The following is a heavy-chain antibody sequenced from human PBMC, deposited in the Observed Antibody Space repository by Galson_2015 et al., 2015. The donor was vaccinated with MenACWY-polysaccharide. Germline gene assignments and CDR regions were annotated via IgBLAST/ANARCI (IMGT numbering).Heavy chain of an antibody. CDR1: GFTFSSYA. CDR2: ISGSGGST. D-gene: IGHD3-10*01. V-gene: IGHV3-23*01. J-gene: IGHJ4*02. CDR3: AKEYYYGSGSRPTMRGACDY. Sequence: SLRLSCAASGFTFSSYAMSWVRQAPGKGLEWVSAISGSGGSTYYADSVKGRFTISRDNSKNTLYLQMNSLRAEDTAVYYRAKEYYYGSGSRPTMRGACDYGGQGTLVTVSS.